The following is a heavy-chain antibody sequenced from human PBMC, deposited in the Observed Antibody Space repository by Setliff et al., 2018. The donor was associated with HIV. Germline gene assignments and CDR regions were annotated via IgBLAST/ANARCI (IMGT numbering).Heavy chain of an antibody. Sequence: PSETLSLTCTVSGGSISNNSYYWGWVRQPPGKGLELIGNLFYNGNTYYNPSLKSRVTISVDTSKNLFSLKLSSVTAADTAVYYCARGYGAAGGGYWGQGTLVTVSS. D-gene: IGHD6-25*01. J-gene: IGHJ4*02. CDR2: LFYNGNT. CDR1: GGSISNNSYY. CDR3: ARGYGAAGGGY. V-gene: IGHV4-39*01.